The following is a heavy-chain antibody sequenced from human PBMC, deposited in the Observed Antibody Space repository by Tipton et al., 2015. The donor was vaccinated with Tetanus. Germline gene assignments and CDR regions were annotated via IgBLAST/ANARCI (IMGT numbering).Heavy chain of an antibody. Sequence: GLVKPSQTLSLTCTIYGDSVSSAGPAWNWFRQSPSGGLEWLGRTYFRPGWLYDYSESVKSRITVNPDTSKNQFTLHLNSMTPEDTAVYYCAKGRDHAFDVWGQGTRVTVSP. V-gene: IGHV6-1*01. CDR3: AKGRDHAFDV. CDR1: GDSVSSAGPA. CDR2: TYFRPGWLY. J-gene: IGHJ3*01.